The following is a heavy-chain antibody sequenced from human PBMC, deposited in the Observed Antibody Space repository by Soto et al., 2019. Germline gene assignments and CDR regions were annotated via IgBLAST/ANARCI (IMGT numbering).Heavy chain of an antibody. J-gene: IGHJ5*02. CDR1: GGTFGSDA. CDR2: IIPIFGTT. D-gene: IGHD3-22*01. CDR3: ARDGTYSGYYTNWLDP. Sequence: EASVKVSCKASGGTFGSDAITWVRQAPGQGLEWVGRIIPIFGTTNYAQNLQGRVTISADKSTLTSYMERRSLTSDETALYYCARDGTYSGYYTNWLDPWGQGTQVTVSS. V-gene: IGHV1-69*06.